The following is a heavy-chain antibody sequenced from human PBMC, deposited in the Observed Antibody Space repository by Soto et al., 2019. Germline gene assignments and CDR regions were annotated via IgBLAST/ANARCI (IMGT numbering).Heavy chain of an antibody. J-gene: IGHJ6*02. D-gene: IGHD2-21*02. Sequence: GGSLRLSCAASGFTFSNAWMNWVRQAPGKGLEWVGRIKSKTDGGTTDYAAPVKGRFTISRDDSKNTLYLQMNSLKTEDTAVYYCTTYPLNCGGDCYRDYGMDVWGQGTTVTVSS. CDR2: IKSKTDGGTT. CDR1: GFTFSNAW. CDR3: TTYPLNCGGDCYRDYGMDV. V-gene: IGHV3-15*07.